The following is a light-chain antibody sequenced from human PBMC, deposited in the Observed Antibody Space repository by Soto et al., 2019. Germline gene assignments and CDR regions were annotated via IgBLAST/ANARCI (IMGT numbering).Light chain of an antibody. J-gene: IGKJ1*01. V-gene: IGKV3-20*01. CDR3: QQYDGSPPWT. CDR2: EAS. Sequence: EIVLTQSPGTLSLSPGERATLSYRASQSVSVSYLAWYQQKLGQAPRLLIYEASSRATGIPDRFSGSGSGTDFTLTISRLEPEDFAVYYCQQYDGSPPWTFGQGTKVEIK. CDR1: QSVSVSY.